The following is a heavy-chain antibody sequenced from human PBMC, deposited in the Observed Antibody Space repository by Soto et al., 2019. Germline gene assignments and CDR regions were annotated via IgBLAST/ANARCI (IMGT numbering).Heavy chain of an antibody. V-gene: IGHV3-30-3*01. CDR2: ISYDGSNK. J-gene: IGHJ4*02. D-gene: IGHD3-9*01. Sequence: GGSLRLSCAASGFTFSSYAMHWVRQAPGKGLEWVAVISYDGSNKYYADSVKGRFTISRDNSKNTLYLQMNSLRAEDTAVYYCARASDDILTGPDYWGQGTLVTVSS. CDR1: GFTFSSYA. CDR3: ARASDDILTGPDY.